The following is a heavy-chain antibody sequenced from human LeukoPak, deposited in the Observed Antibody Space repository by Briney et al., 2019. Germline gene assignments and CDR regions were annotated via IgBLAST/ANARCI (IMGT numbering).Heavy chain of an antibody. D-gene: IGHD2-2*01. CDR2: IYYSGST. CDR1: GGSISSYY. J-gene: IGHJ3*02. Sequence: PSETLSLTCAVYGGSISSYYWSWIRQPPGKGLEWIGYIYYSGSTNYNPSLKSRVTISVDTSKNQFSLKLSSVTAADTAVYYCARDNQYCSSTSCYGAFDIWGQGTMVTVSS. V-gene: IGHV4-59*01. CDR3: ARDNQYCSSTSCYGAFDI.